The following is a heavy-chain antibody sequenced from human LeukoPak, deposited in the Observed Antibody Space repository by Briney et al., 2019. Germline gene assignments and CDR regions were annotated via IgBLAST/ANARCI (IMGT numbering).Heavy chain of an antibody. CDR1: GYTFTGFY. CDR3: ARDRGPDIVVVPAATPSPLNWFDP. J-gene: IGHJ5*02. D-gene: IGHD2-2*02. V-gene: IGHV1-2*02. CDR2: INPNSGGT. Sequence: ASVKVSCKASGYTFTGFYHWVRQAPGQGLEWMGWINPNSGGTNYAQKFQGRITMTRDTSISTAYMELRSLRSDDTAVYYCARDRGPDIVVVPAATPSPLNWFDPWGQGTLVTVSS.